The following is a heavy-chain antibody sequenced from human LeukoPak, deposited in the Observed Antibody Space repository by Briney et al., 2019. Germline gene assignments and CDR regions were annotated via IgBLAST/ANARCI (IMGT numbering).Heavy chain of an antibody. CDR3: ARDGSGLVRRGWVDAFDI. V-gene: IGHV3-30-3*01. CDR1: GFTFSSYA. CDR2: ISYDGSNK. J-gene: IGHJ3*02. Sequence: AGGSLRLSCAASGFTFSSYAMHWVRQAPGKGLEWVAVISYDGSNKYYADSVKGRFTISRDNSKNTLYLQMNSLRAEDTAVYYCARDGSGLVRRGWVDAFDIWGQGTMVTVSS. D-gene: IGHD6-19*01.